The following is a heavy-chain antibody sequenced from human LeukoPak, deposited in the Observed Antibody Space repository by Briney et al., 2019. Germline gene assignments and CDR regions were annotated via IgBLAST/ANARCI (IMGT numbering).Heavy chain of an antibody. D-gene: IGHD3-10*01. CDR1: GFTFSRYW. V-gene: IGHV3-7*01. CDR2: IKQDGSEK. CDR3: ARGGYYYGSGSRPWAFDI. J-gene: IGHJ3*02. Sequence: GGSLRLSCAMSGFTFSRYWMSWVRQAPGKGLEWVANIKQDGSEKYYVDSVKGRFTISRDSAKNSLYLQMNSLRIEDTAVYYCARGGYYYGSGSRPWAFDIWGQGTMVTVSS.